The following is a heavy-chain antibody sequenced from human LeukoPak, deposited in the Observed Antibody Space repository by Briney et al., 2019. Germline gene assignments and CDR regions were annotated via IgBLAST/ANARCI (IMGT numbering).Heavy chain of an antibody. CDR3: ATSSTSRRFNDY. D-gene: IGHD2-2*01. V-gene: IGHV3-23*01. CDR1: GFTFSSYA. Sequence: QAGGSLRLSCAASGFTFSSYAMSWVRRAPGKGLEWVSAISGSGGSTYYADSVKGRFTISRDNSKNTLYLQMNSLRAEDTAVYYCATSSTSRRFNDYWGQGTLVTVSS. J-gene: IGHJ4*02. CDR2: ISGSGGST.